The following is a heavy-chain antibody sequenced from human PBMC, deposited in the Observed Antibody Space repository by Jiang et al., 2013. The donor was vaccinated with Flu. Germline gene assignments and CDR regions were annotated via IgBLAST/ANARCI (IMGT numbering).Heavy chain of an antibody. V-gene: IGHV1-69*01. J-gene: IGHJ4*02. Sequence: GAEVKKPGSSVKVSCKASGGTFSSYAISWVRQAPGQGLEWMGGIIPIFGTANYAQKFQGRVTITADESTSTAYMELSSLRSEDTAVYYCARSAVRGVIIIPPDYWGQGTLVTVSS. CDR2: IIPIFGTA. CDR3: ARSAVRGVIIIPPDY. CDR1: GGTFSSYA. D-gene: IGHD3-10*01.